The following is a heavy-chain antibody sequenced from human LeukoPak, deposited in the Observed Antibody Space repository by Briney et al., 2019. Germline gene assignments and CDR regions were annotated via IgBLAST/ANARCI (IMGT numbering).Heavy chain of an antibody. Sequence: GGSLRLSCEASGFTFSTYGMHWVRQAPGKGLEWVSSISSSSSYIYYADSVKGRFAISRDNAKNSLYLQINSLRAEDTAVYYCATDAGHWFDPWGQGTLVTVSS. CDR2: ISSSSSYI. CDR1: GFTFSTYG. J-gene: IGHJ5*01. CDR3: ATDAGHWFDP. V-gene: IGHV3-21*01.